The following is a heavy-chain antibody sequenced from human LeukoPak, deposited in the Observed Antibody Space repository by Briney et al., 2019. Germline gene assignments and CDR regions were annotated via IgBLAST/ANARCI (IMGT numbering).Heavy chain of an antibody. CDR1: GFTFSSYN. D-gene: IGHD6-19*01. CDR3: VKSLSLAVAGIFGY. J-gene: IGHJ4*02. V-gene: IGHV3-48*01. Sequence: GGSLRLSCAASGFTFSSYNINWVRQAPGKGLEWVSYISRSGSTIDYADSVKGRFTISRDNSRNSLYLQMNSLRAEDTAIYYCVKSLSLAVAGIFGYWGQGTLVTVSS. CDR2: ISRSGSTI.